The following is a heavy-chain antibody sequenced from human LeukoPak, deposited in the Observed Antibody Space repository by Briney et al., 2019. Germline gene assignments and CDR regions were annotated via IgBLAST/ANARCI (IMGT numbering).Heavy chain of an antibody. CDR1: GYSISSDYY. J-gene: IGHJ4*02. CDR2: IYHSGST. D-gene: IGHD3-3*01. V-gene: IGHV4-38-2*02. Sequence: PSETLSLTCTVSGYSISSDYYWGWIRQPPGKGLEWIGSIYHSGSTYYNPSLKSRVTISVDTSKNQFSLKLSSVTAADTAVYYCARVYYDFWSGYPVMYYFDYWGQGTLVTVSS. CDR3: ARVYYDFWSGYPVMYYFDY.